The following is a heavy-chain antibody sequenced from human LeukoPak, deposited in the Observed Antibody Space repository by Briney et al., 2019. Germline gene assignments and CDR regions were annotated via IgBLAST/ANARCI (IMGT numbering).Heavy chain of an antibody. CDR1: GGSISGYY. Sequence: SETLSLTCSVSGGSISGYYWSWIRQPQGKGLEWLGCVYDRGSTYYNPSLKSRVTISLDTSRNQFSLKLSSVAAADTAVYYCARSRTNTDAYNERDYWGQGTLVTVPS. CDR3: ARSRTNTDAYNERDY. CDR2: VYDRGST. J-gene: IGHJ4*02. D-gene: IGHD5-24*01. V-gene: IGHV4-59*08.